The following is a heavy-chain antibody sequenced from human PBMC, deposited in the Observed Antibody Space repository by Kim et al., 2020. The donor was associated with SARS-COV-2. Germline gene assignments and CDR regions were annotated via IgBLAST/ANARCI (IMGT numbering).Heavy chain of an antibody. CDR3: ARPGNMIRGVPYWVDP. CDR2: LHYSGST. CDR1: GASIFSTTYY. D-gene: IGHD3-10*01. V-gene: IGHV4-39*01. J-gene: IGHJ5*02. Sequence: SETLSLTCTVSGASIFSTTYYWVWIRQSPRTGLEWIGSLHYSGSTYYSPSLKSRVTISADTSNNQFSLQMTSVTAADTAVYYCARPGNMIRGVPYWVDPWGQGSLVTVSS.